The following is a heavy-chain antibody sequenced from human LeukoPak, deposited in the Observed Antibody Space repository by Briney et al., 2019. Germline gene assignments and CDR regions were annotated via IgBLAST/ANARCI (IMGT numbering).Heavy chain of an antibody. CDR2: IWYDGSNK. CDR3: ARDPYGSGSTSFDI. V-gene: IGHV3-33*01. CDR1: GFTFRSYG. J-gene: IGHJ3*02. D-gene: IGHD3-10*01. Sequence: GRSLRLSCAASGFTFRSYGMHWVRHAPGKGLEWVAVIWYDGSNKYYADSVKGRFIISRDNSKNTLYLQVNSLRAEDTAVYYCARDPYGSGSTSFDIWGQGTMVTVSS.